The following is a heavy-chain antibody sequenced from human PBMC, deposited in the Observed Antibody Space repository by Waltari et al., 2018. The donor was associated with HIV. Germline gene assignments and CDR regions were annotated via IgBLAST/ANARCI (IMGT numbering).Heavy chain of an antibody. V-gene: IGHV5-51*03. CDR1: GYTFYVYW. CDR2: ISPGDSDG. CDR3: ARRNGYYFDF. J-gene: IGHJ4*02. D-gene: IGHD5-12*01. Sequence: EVQLVQSGAEVKKPGESLRISCETSGYTFYVYWIVWLRQMPGKVLEWMGTISPGDSDGRYNPSVRGQVTFSTDKSITTAYLQWSSLRASDTAMYYCARRNGYYFDFWGQGTLVTVTS.